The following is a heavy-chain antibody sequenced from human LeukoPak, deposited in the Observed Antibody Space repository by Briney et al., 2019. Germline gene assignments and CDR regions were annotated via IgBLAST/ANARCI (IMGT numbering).Heavy chain of an antibody. CDR2: ISPNSGGT. J-gene: IGHJ3*02. V-gene: IGHV1-2*02. Sequence: ASVKVSCKASGYTFTGYYMHWVRQAPGQGLEWMGWISPNSGGTNYAQKFQGRVTMTRDTSISTAYMELSRLRSDDTAVYYCARVRYSGYDSGGAFDIWGQGTMVTVSS. CDR3: ARVRYSGYDSGGAFDI. D-gene: IGHD5-12*01. CDR1: GYTFTGYY.